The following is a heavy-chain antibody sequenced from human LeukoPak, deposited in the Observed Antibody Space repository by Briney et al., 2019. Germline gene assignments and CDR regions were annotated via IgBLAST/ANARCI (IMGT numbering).Heavy chain of an antibody. D-gene: IGHD6-25*01. CDR1: GFTFSSYW. Sequence: PGGSLRLSCAASGFTFSSYWMSWVRQAPGKGLEWVANIKQDGSEKYYVDSVKGRFTISRDNAKNSLYLQMNSLRAEDTAVYYCARERKQRTEGAFDYWGQGTLVTVSS. J-gene: IGHJ4*02. V-gene: IGHV3-7*01. CDR3: ARERKQRTEGAFDY. CDR2: IKQDGSEK.